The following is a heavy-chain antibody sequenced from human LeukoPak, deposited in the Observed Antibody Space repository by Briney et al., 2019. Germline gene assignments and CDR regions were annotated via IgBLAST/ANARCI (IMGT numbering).Heavy chain of an antibody. CDR3: ARVLRGVNPYFDY. CDR1: GYTFTDNQ. J-gene: IGHJ4*02. V-gene: IGHV1-2*02. D-gene: IGHD3-10*01. Sequence: ASVKVSRKASGYTFTDNQIHWVRLAPGQGLEWLGWVNPKTGGTKYAQKFQGSISMTRDTSISTAYVELINLRSNDTAVYYCARVLRGVNPYFDYWGQGTLVTVSA. CDR2: VNPKTGGT.